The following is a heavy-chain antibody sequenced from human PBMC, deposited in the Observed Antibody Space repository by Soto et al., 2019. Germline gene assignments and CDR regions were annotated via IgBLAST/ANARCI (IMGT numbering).Heavy chain of an antibody. V-gene: IGHV4-39*01. Sequence: SETLSLTCTVSGGSISSSSYYWGWIRQPPGKGLEWIGSIYYSGSTYYNPSLKSRVTISVDTSKNQFSLKLSSVTAADTAVYYCARLAKIEGTVTVFDYWGQGTLVTVSS. CDR1: GGSISSSSYY. CDR2: IYYSGST. J-gene: IGHJ4*02. CDR3: ARLAKIEGTVTVFDY. D-gene: IGHD4-17*01.